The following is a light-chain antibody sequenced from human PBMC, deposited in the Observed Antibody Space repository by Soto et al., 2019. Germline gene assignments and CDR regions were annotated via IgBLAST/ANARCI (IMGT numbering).Light chain of an antibody. CDR3: QQYGRSAMFT. J-gene: IGKJ2*01. Sequence: EIVLTQSPGTLSLSPGERATLSCRARQSVSSNYLAWYQQKPGQAPRLLIYGASRGAAGIPDRFSGSGSGTDFTLTISRLEPEDFAVYFCQQYGRSAMFTFGQATKLEVK. V-gene: IGKV3-20*01. CDR2: GAS. CDR1: QSVSSNY.